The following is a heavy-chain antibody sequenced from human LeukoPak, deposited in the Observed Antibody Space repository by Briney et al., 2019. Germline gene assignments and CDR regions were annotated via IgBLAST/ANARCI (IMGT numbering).Heavy chain of an antibody. CDR1: GGSINNHY. Sequence: SETLSLTCTVSGGSINNHYWSWIRQPPGKGLEWIGYIHHGGSTNYNPSLRSRVTISVDTSKNQFSLKLTSVTAADTAVYYCARDFGRGYCSSASCFVPWFDPWGQGTLVTVSS. J-gene: IGHJ5*02. CDR3: ARDFGRGYCSSASCFVPWFDP. CDR2: IHHGGST. V-gene: IGHV4-59*11. D-gene: IGHD2-2*01.